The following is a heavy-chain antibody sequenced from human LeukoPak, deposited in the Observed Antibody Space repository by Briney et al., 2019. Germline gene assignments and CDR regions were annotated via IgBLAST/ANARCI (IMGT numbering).Heavy chain of an antibody. Sequence: PGGSLRLSCAASGFTFSSYSMNWVRQAPGKGLEWVGFIRSKAYGGTTEYAASVKGRFTISRDDSKSIAYLQMNSLKTEDTAVYYCTRDTDYFDYWGQGTLVTVSS. CDR1: GFTFSSYS. D-gene: IGHD4-17*01. CDR3: TRDTDYFDY. CDR2: IRSKAYGGTT. V-gene: IGHV3-49*04. J-gene: IGHJ4*02.